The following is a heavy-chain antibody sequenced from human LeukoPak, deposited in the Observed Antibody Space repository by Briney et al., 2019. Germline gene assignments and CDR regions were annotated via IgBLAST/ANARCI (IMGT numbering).Heavy chain of an antibody. J-gene: IGHJ5*02. CDR3: ARSLVVGANPYH. CDR2: ISGSGGST. V-gene: IGHV3-23*01. Sequence: GGSLRLSCAASGFTFSNYGMSWVRQAPGKGLEWVSVISGSGGSTYYTDSVKGRFTISRDNAKNSLYPQLNSLRAEDTAVYYCARSLVVGANPYHWGQGTLVTVSS. CDR1: GFTFSNYG. D-gene: IGHD1-26*01.